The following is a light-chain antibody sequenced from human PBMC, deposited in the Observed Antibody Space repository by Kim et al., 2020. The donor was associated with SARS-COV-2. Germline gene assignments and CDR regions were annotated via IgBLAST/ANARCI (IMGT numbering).Light chain of an antibody. CDR2: DAS. CDR3: QQRIRWPVT. V-gene: IGKV3-11*01. Sequence: PGERATLSCRASQSVGSQLAWYQQKPGQTPRLLIYDASSRATGIPARFSGSGSGTDVTLTISSLEPEDFAVYYCQQRIRWPVTFGQGTKLEI. J-gene: IGKJ2*01. CDR1: QSVGSQ.